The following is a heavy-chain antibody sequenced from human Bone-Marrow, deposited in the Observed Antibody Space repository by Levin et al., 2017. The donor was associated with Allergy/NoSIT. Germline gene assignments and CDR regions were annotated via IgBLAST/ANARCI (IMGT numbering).Heavy chain of an antibody. CDR3: ARDVYGDAGGYFEL. CDR2: ISGYSGNT. D-gene: IGHD4-17*01. J-gene: IGHJ2*01. V-gene: IGHV1-18*04. CDR1: GYSFFRFG. Sequence: ASVKVSCKASGYSFFRFGISWVRQAPGQGLEWMGRISGYSGNTNYAQRFQGRVTMTTDTPTSMAFMELRSLRSDDSAVYYCARDVYGDAGGYFELWGRGTLVIVSS.